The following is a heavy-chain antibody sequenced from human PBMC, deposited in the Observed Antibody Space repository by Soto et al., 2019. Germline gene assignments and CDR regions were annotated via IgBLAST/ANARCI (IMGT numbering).Heavy chain of an antibody. J-gene: IGHJ5*02. CDR3: AKDGPATGS. CDR1: GFTFGSSG. D-gene: IGHD2-2*01. V-gene: IGHV3-30*18. CDR2: IRYDGSSE. Sequence: QVQLVESGGGVVQPGRSLRLSCAASGFTFGSSGMHWVGQAPGKGLEWLAFIRYDGSSEYNSDSVKGRFTISRDNSKNTWYLQMNSLTTEDTAVYYCAKDGPATGSWGQGTLVTVSS.